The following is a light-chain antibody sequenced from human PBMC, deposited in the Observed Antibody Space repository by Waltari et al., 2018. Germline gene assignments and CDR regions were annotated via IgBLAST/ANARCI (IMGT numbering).Light chain of an antibody. J-gene: IGLJ2*01. CDR3: GTWDTSLSALI. CDR2: ENN. CDR1: SSNIGNDY. Sequence: QSVLPQPPSVSAAPGQKVTISCAGTSSNIGNDYVSWYKQLPGTAPQLFLYENNKRPSGIPDRFSGSKSGTSATLGITGLQTGDEADYYCGTWDTSLSALIFGGGTKLTVL. V-gene: IGLV1-51*02.